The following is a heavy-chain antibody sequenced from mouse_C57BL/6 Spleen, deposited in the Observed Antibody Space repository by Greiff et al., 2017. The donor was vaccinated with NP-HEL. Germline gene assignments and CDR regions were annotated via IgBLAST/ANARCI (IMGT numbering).Heavy chain of an antibody. CDR1: GYTFTDYN. CDR2: INPNNGGT. CDR3: ARRSITTDYYAMDY. Sequence: EVQLQQSGPELVKPGASVKMSCKASGYTFTDYNMHWVKQSHGKSLEWIGYINPNNGGTSYNQTFKGQATLTVNKSSSTAYMELRSLTSEDSAVYYCARRSITTDYYAMDYWGQGTSVTVSS. J-gene: IGHJ4*01. V-gene: IGHV1-22*01. D-gene: IGHD1-1*01.